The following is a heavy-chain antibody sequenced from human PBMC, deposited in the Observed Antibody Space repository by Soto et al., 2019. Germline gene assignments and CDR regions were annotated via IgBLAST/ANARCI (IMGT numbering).Heavy chain of an antibody. D-gene: IGHD6-13*01. J-gene: IGHJ6*02. V-gene: IGHV3-33*01. CDR3: ARDDYNSSSWYIVYYYYGMDV. Sequence: PGGSLRLSCAASGFTFSSYGMHWVRQAPGKGLEWVAIIWYDGSNKYYADFVKGRFTISRDNSKNTLYLQMNSLRAEDTAVYYCARDDYNSSSWYIVYYYYGMDVWGQGTTVTVSS. CDR1: GFTFSSYG. CDR2: IWYDGSNK.